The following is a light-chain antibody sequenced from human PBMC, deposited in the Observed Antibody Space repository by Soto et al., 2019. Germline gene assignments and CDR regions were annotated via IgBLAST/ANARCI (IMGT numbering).Light chain of an antibody. CDR2: WAS. V-gene: IGKV4-1*01. Sequence: DIVMTQSPDSLAVSLGERATINCKSSQSVLYSSNNKNYLAWYQQKPGQPPKLLIYWASTRESGVPDRFSGSGSGTDFTLTISSPQAEDVAVYYCQQYYSTPLFGQGTKVEIK. CDR1: QSVLYSSNNKNY. CDR3: QQYYSTPL. J-gene: IGKJ1*01.